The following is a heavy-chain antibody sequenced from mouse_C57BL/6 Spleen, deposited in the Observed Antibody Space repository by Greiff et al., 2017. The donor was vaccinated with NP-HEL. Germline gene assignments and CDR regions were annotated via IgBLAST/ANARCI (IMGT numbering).Heavy chain of an antibody. CDR3: ARSGLITTVVGICDY. Sequence: VQLHQSGAELVRPGTSVKVSCKASGYAFTNYLIEWVKQRPGQGLEWIGVINPGSGGTNYNEQFKGKATLTADKSSSTAYMQLSSLTSEDSAVYFCARSGLITTVVGICDYGGQGTTLTVSS. CDR2: INPGSGGT. CDR1: GYAFTNYL. V-gene: IGHV1-54*01. D-gene: IGHD1-1*01. J-gene: IGHJ2*01.